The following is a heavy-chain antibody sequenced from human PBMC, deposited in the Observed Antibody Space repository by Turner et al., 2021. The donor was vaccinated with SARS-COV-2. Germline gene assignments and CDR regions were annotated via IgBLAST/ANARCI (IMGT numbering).Heavy chain of an antibody. Sequence: QLQLQDSGPGLVKPSQTLSLTCTVSGGSISSGTYSCNWIRQPPGKAMEWIGYIYPSVTTYFNPSLKSRVTLSVDKSINQFSLNLNSVTAAYPAVYYFARCCAVAGIRSFDIWGQGTMVTVSS. V-gene: IGHV4-30-2*01. J-gene: IGHJ3*02. D-gene: IGHD6-19*01. CDR3: ARCCAVAGIRSFDI. CDR1: GGSISSGTYS. CDR2: IYPSVTT.